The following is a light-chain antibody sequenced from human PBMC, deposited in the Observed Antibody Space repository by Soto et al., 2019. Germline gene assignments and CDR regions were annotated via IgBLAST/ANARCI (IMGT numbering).Light chain of an antibody. V-gene: IGLV1-40*01. CDR2: DNS. Sequence: QSVLTQPPSGQRVTISCTGNSSNIGAGFDVHCYQQLPGTAPKLLIYDNSNRPSGVPDRFSGSKSGTSASLAITGLQAEDGTDYYCQSYDSRLSAVVFGGGTKLTVL. CDR3: QSYDSRLSAVV. CDR1: SSNIGAGFD. J-gene: IGLJ2*01.